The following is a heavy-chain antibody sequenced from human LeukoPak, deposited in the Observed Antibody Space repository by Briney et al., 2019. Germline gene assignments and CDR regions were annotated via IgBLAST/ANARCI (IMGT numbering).Heavy chain of an antibody. CDR2: INHSGNT. Sequence: PSETLSLTCAVYGGSFSGYYWNWIRQFPGKGLKWIGEINHSGNTNYNPSLKSRVTISVDTSKNQFSLKLSSVTAADTAVYYCARGGRLFLPYWGQGTLVTVSS. V-gene: IGHV4-34*01. J-gene: IGHJ4*02. D-gene: IGHD3-22*01. CDR1: GGSFSGYY. CDR3: ARGGRLFLPY.